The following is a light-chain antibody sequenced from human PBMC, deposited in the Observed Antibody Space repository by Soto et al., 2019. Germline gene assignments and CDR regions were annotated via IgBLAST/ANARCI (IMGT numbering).Light chain of an antibody. V-gene: IGLV2-14*01. CDR3: NSFASSSTLVV. J-gene: IGLJ2*01. CDR2: DVS. CDR1: SSDVGGYDY. Sequence: QSALTQPASVSGSPGQSITISCTGTSSDVGGYDYVSWYQQHPGKAPKLIIYDVSNRPSGVSNRFSGSKSGNTASLTISGLQAEDEADYYYNSFASSSTLVVFGGGTKLTVL.